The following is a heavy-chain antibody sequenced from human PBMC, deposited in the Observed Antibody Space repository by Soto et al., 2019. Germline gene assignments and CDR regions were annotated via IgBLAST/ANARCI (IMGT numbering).Heavy chain of an antibody. D-gene: IGHD2-2*01. Sequence: TSETLWLTCAVYGGSFSGYYWSWIRQPPGKVLEWIGEINHSGSTNYNPSLKSRVTISVDTSKNQFSLKLSSVTAADTAVYYCARGGGGSRYIVVVPAARRRYYGMDVWGQGTTVTVSS. CDR2: INHSGST. J-gene: IGHJ6*02. CDR3: ARGGGGSRYIVVVPAARRRYYGMDV. CDR1: GGSFSGYY. V-gene: IGHV4-34*01.